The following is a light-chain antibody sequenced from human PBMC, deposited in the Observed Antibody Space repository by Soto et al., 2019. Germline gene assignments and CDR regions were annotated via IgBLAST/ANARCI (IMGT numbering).Light chain of an antibody. J-gene: IGKJ4*01. V-gene: IGKV3-15*01. CDR1: QSVSTN. Sequence: ETVMTQSPATLSVSPGERATLSCGASQSVSTNLAWYQQKPGQVPRLLIYGASTRASDIPARFSGSGSGTEFTLTISSLQSEDFAVYYCQPYNEWPLTFDGGTKVEIE. CDR2: GAS. CDR3: QPYNEWPLT.